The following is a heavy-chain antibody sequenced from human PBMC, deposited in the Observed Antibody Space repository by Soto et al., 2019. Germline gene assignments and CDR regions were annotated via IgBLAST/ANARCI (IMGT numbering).Heavy chain of an antibody. CDR1: GFTFTTYW. CDR2: IRQDGGAQ. J-gene: IGHJ4*02. CDR3: VRGGHGSGSYLGSY. V-gene: IGHV3-7*03. Sequence: EVQLVESGGGLAQPGGSLRLSCVASGFTFTTYWMSWVRQAPGKGLEWVANIRQDGGAQYYVDSVKGRFTISRDNAKNSVYMQMDSLRAEDTAVYYCVRGGHGSGSYLGSYWGQGILVTVSS. D-gene: IGHD3-10*01.